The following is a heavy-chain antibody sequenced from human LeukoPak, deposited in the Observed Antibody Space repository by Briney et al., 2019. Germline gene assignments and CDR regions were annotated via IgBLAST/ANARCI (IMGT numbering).Heavy chain of an antibody. CDR1: GYTFTNYG. J-gene: IGHJ4*02. CDR2: ISAYNGDT. V-gene: IGHV1-18*01. CDR3: ARDYYDSGSYRYFDY. D-gene: IGHD3-10*01. Sequence: ASVKVSCKASGYTFTNYGISWVRQAPGQGLEWMGWISAYNGDTNYAQKLQGRVTMTTDTSTSTAYMELRSLRSDDTAVYYCARDYYDSGSYRYFDYWGQGTLVTVSS.